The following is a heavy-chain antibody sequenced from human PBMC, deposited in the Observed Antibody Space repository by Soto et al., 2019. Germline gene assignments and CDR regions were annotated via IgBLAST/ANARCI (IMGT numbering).Heavy chain of an antibody. V-gene: IGHV1-3*01. D-gene: IGHD2-2*01. Sequence: ASVKVSCKASGYTFNNYAVHWVRQAPGQRLEWMGWINAGNGNTRFSQNLQGRVTITRDTSARTVYMKLSSLRSEDTAVYYCARGHLAVVPVASWFYYMDVWGKGTTVTVSS. CDR1: GYTFNNYA. J-gene: IGHJ6*03. CDR2: INAGNGNT. CDR3: ARGHLAVVPVASWFYYMDV.